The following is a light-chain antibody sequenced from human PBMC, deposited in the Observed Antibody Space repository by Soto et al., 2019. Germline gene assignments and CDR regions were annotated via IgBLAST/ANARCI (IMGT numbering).Light chain of an antibody. Sequence: QSVLTQPASVSGSPGQSITISCTGTSSDVGSYKFVSWYQQHPGKAPKLMIYEGSKRPSGVSNRVSGSKSGNTASLTISGLQAEYEADYYCCSYAGSSTLVFGGGTKLTVL. CDR3: CSYAGSSTLV. CDR2: EGS. J-gene: IGLJ2*01. CDR1: SSDVGSYKF. V-gene: IGLV2-23*01.